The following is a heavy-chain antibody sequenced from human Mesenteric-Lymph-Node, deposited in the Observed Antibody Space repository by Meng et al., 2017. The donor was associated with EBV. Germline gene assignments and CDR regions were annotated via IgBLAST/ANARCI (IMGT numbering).Heavy chain of an antibody. Sequence: VQWKESGPGLLNPSETRSSTCTVSGGSVTSGSYYWNWIRQPQGMRLEWIGYIHYSGSTNYNPSLQSQITISVDTSKNQLSLRVSHVTAADTAVYYCARGRRGVQYFDFWGQGALVTVSS. V-gene: IGHV4-61*01. CDR2: IHYSGST. CDR3: ARGRRGVQYFDF. CDR1: GGSVTSGSYY. D-gene: IGHD1-1*01. J-gene: IGHJ4*02.